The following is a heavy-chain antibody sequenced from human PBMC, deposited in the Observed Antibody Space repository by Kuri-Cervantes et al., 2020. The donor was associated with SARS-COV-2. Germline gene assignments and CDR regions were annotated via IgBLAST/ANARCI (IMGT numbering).Heavy chain of an antibody. CDR3: AAGGRYFDWLTLFY. J-gene: IGHJ4*02. D-gene: IGHD3-9*01. CDR1: GFTFSSYS. CDR2: ISSSSSYI. V-gene: IGHV3-21*01. Sequence: GGSLRLSCAASGFTFSSYSMNWVRQAPGKGLEWVSSISSSSSYIYYADSVKGRFTISRDNAKNSLYLQMNSLRAEDTAVYYCAAGGRYFDWLTLFYWGQGTLVTVSS.